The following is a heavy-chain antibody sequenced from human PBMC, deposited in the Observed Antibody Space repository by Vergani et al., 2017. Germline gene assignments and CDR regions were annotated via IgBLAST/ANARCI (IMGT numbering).Heavy chain of an antibody. Sequence: EVQLVESGGGLVQPGGFLRLSCAASGFTFSSYWMHWVRQAPGKGLVWVSRINSDGSSTSYADSVKGRFTISRDNAKNTLYLQMNSLRAEDTAVYYCARVRQWLAVDAFDIWGQGTMVTVSS. CDR2: INSDGSST. CDR3: ARVRQWLAVDAFDI. V-gene: IGHV3-74*01. D-gene: IGHD6-19*01. CDR1: GFTFSSYW. J-gene: IGHJ3*02.